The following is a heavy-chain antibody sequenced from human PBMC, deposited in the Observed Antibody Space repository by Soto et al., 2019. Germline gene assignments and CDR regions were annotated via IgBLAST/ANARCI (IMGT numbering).Heavy chain of an antibody. CDR1: GFIFSDYY. CDR3: ARDFDADSRTDFDS. V-gene: IGHV3-11*01. D-gene: IGHD4-17*01. Sequence: QVLLVESGGGLVKPGGSLRLSCATSGFIFSDYYMHWIRQAPGKGLEWISYISGNGRIIQYADPAKGRFTISRDNAQNSLYLQMNSLRAEDTALYFCARDFDADSRTDFDSWGQGTLVTVSS. J-gene: IGHJ4*02. CDR2: ISGNGRII.